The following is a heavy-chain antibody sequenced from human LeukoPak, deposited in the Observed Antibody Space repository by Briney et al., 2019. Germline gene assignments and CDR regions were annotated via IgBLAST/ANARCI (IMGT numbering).Heavy chain of an antibody. CDR2: IYYSGSS. CDR3: ARLDY. Sequence: SETLSLTCTVSGASISSYYWSWIRQPPGKGLEWIGHIYYSGSSNYNPSLKSRVTMSVDTSKNQFSLKLNSVTAADTAVYYCARLDYWGQGTLVTVSS. CDR1: GASISSYY. V-gene: IGHV4-59*08. J-gene: IGHJ4*02.